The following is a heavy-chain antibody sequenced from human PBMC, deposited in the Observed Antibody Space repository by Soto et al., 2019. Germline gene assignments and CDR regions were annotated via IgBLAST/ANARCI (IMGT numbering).Heavy chain of an antibody. CDR3: ARELWGKDSVVVTAFDY. J-gene: IGHJ4*02. V-gene: IGHV3-33*01. CDR1: GFTFSSYG. CDR2: IWYDGSNK. Sequence: GGSLRLSCAASGFTFSSYGMHWVRQAPGKGLEWVAVIWYDGSNKYYADSVKGRFTISRDNSKNTLYLQMNSLRAEDTAVYYCARELWGKDSVVVTAFDYWGQGTMVTVYS. D-gene: IGHD2-21*02.